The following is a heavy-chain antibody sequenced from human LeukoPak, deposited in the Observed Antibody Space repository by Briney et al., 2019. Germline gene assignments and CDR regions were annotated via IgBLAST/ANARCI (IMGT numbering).Heavy chain of an antibody. Sequence: TSETLSLTCTVSGVSITSNSYYWSWIRQPAGKGLEWIGHISTSGSTNYNPSLKSRVTMSVDTSKNHLSLNLTSVTAADTAVYYCAHNSRGGSYYFDYWGQGILVTVSS. D-gene: IGHD1-26*01. J-gene: IGHJ4*02. CDR3: AHNSRGGSYYFDY. CDR1: GVSITSNSYY. CDR2: ISTSGST. V-gene: IGHV4-61*09.